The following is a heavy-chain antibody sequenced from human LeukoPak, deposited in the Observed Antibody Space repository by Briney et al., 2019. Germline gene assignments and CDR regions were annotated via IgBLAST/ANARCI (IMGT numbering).Heavy chain of an antibody. J-gene: IGHJ5*02. CDR2: INSDGSST. D-gene: IGHD3-3*01. Sequence: GGSLRLPCAASGFTFSSYWMHWVRQAPGKGLAWVSRINSDGSSTSYADSVKGRFTISRDNAKNTLYLQMNSLRAEDTAVYYCARGVTIFGVVIKFYNWFDPWGQGTLVTVSS. V-gene: IGHV3-74*01. CDR1: GFTFSSYW. CDR3: ARGVTIFGVVIKFYNWFDP.